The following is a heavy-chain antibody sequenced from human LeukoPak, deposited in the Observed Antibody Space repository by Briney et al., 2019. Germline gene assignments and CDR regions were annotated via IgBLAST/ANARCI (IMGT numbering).Heavy chain of an antibody. Sequence: PSETLSLTCTVSGGSISSSTYYWGWIRQPPGKGLEWIGTFYYSGSTYYNPSLKSRVTISVDTSKNQFSLKLSSVTAADTAVYYCAPRYSSSWGTWFDPWGQGTLVTVSS. CDR2: FYYSGST. J-gene: IGHJ5*02. V-gene: IGHV4-39*07. D-gene: IGHD6-13*01. CDR1: GGSISSSTYY. CDR3: APRYSSSWGTWFDP.